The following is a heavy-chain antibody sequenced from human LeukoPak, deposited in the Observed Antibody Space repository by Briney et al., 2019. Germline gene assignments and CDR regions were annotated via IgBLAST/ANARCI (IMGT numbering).Heavy chain of an antibody. J-gene: IGHJ4*02. CDR3: ARYRIDLYFFDF. D-gene: IGHD2-15*01. CDR2: IYYSGST. V-gene: IGHV4-39*01. Sequence: SETLSLTCTVSGDSISSSTYYWGWIRQSPGKGLEWIGSIYYSGSTSYHPSLKSRVTISRDTSNNQSSLNLRSVTAADTAMYYCARYRIDLYFFDFWGQGTLVTVSS. CDR1: GDSISSSTYY.